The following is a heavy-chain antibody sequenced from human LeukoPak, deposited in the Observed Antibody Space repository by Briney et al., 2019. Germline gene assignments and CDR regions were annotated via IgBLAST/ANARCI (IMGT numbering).Heavy chain of an antibody. J-gene: IGHJ4*02. CDR3: ASTFAGRRE. V-gene: IGHV3-7*01. D-gene: IGHD3-16*01. CDR1: GFTFSSYW. CDR2: IKQDGSEK. Sequence: GGSLRLSCAASGFTFSSYWLSWVRQAPGKGLEWVANIKQDGSEKYYVGSVKGRFAISRDNAKNSLYLQMNSLRAEDTAVYYCASTFAGRREWGQGTLVTVSS.